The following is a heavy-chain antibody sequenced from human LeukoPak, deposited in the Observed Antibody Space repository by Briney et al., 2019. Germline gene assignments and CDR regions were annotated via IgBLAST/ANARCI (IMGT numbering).Heavy chain of an antibody. Sequence: GGSLRLSCAASGFTFSSYEMNWVRQAPGKGLEWVSYISSSGSTIYYADSVKGRFTISRDNAKNSLYLQMNSLRAEDTAVYYCARSLIPFPGYDFWSGYYGYDAFDIWGQGTMVTVSS. V-gene: IGHV3-48*03. CDR2: ISSSGSTI. J-gene: IGHJ3*02. CDR1: GFTFSSYE. D-gene: IGHD3-3*01. CDR3: ARSLIPFPGYDFWSGYYGYDAFDI.